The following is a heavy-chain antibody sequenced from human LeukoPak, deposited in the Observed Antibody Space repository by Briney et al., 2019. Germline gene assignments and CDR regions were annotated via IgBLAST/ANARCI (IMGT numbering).Heavy chain of an antibody. D-gene: IGHD2-15*01. J-gene: IGHJ4*02. CDR2: IYYSGGT. V-gene: IGHV4-31*03. Sequence: SQTLSLTCTVSGGSISSGGYYWSWIRQHPGKGLEWIGYIYYSGGTYYNPSLKSRVTISVDTSKNQFSLKLSSVTAADTAVYYCARADCSGGSCPFDYWGQGTLVTVSS. CDR3: ARADCSGGSCPFDY. CDR1: GGSISSGGYY.